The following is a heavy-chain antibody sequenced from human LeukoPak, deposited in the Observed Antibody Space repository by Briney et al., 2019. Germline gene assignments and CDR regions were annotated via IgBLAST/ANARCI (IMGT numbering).Heavy chain of an antibody. CDR2: ISSSGGST. V-gene: IGHV3-64D*06. J-gene: IGHJ5*02. CDR3: VKDRIAVAGTCWFDP. CDR1: GLTFSSYA. D-gene: IGHD6-19*01. Sequence: GGSLRLSCSASGLTFSSYAMHWVRQAPGKGLEYVSAISSSGGSTYYADSVKGRFTISRDNSKNTLYLQMSSLRAEDTAVYYCVKDRIAVAGTCWFDPWGQGTLVTVSS.